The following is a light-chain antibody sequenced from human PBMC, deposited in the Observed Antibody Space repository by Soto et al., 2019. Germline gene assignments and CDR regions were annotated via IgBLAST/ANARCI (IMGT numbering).Light chain of an antibody. CDR3: QQYNNWPPYT. J-gene: IGKJ2*01. CDR2: SAS. V-gene: IGKV3-15*01. CDR1: QSVSSN. Sequence: EIVMTQSPATLSVSPGERATLSCRASQSVSSNLAWYQQKPGQAPRLLIYSASTRATGIPARFSGSGCGTDFTLTISSLQSEDFAVYYCQQYNNWPPYTFGQGTKLEIK.